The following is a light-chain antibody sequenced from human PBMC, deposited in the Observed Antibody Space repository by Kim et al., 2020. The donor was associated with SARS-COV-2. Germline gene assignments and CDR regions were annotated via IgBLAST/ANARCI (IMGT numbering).Light chain of an antibody. Sequence: ESPGERATLSCRASHSVSSNLAWYQQKPGQAPRLLIYGASTRATGIPARFSGSGSGTEFTLIISSLQSEDFAVYYCQQYNNWPLTFGGGTKVEI. CDR3: QQYNNWPLT. J-gene: IGKJ4*01. CDR2: GAS. CDR1: HSVSSN. V-gene: IGKV3-15*01.